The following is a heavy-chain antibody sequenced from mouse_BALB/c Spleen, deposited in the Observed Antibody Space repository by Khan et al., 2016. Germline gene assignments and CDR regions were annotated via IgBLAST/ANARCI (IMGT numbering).Heavy chain of an antibody. J-gene: IGHJ2*01. CDR3: TRLYYYGCSDY. D-gene: IGHD1-1*01. V-gene: IGHV4-1*02. Sequence: EVKLLESGGGLVQPGGSLKLSCAASGFDFSGYWMSWVRQAPGKGLEWLGEINPDSSTINYAPSLKGKIIISRDNAKNTLYLRRNKVSSEDTALYYCTRLYYYGCSDYWGPGTILTVSS. CDR2: INPDSSTI. CDR1: GFDFSGYW.